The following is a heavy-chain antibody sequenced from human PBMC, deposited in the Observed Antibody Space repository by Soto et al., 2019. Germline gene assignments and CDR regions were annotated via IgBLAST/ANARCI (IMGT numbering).Heavy chain of an antibody. Sequence: GGSLRLSCAGSRFIFSDYALTWARQAPGRGLEWLSSTTGSGDYTKYADSVKSRFTVSRDNSKNILYLQMDSLRADDTAVYYCATDPNGDYIGAFDNWGQGTKVTVSS. V-gene: IGHV3-23*01. D-gene: IGHD4-17*01. CDR3: ATDPNGDYIGAFDN. CDR2: TTGSGDYT. CDR1: RFIFSDYA. J-gene: IGHJ3*02.